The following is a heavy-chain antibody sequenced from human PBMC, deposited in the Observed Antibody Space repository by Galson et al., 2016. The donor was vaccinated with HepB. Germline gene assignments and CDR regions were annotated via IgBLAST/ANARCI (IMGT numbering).Heavy chain of an antibody. D-gene: IGHD6-19*01. CDR1: GYTFTSYY. J-gene: IGHJ4*02. V-gene: IGHV1-46*01. CDR2: IYPSGGST. Sequence: SVKVSCKASGYTFTSYYVHWVRRAPGQGLEWMGMIYPSGGSTTYAQKFQDRVTLTRDTSTSTVYMQLSSLKSEDTAMYYCARDNTGWYEGDYWGQGTLVTVS. CDR3: ARDNTGWYEGDY.